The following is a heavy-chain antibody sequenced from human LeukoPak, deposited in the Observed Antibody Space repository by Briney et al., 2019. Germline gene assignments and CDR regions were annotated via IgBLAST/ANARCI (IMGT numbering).Heavy chain of an antibody. J-gene: IGHJ4*02. CDR1: GGSISSGDYY. D-gene: IGHD3-3*01. V-gene: IGHV4-30-4*01. CDR2: IYYSGST. CDR3: ATGGRFLEWSMMY. Sequence: SQTLSLTCTVSGGSISSGDYYWSWIRQPPGKGLERIGYIYYSGSTYYNPSLKSRVTISVDTSKNQFSLKLSSVTAADTAVYYCATGGRFLEWSMMYWGQGTLVTVSS.